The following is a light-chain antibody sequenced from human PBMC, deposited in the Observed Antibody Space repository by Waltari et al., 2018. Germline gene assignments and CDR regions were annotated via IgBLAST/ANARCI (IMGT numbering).Light chain of an antibody. V-gene: IGKV3-11*01. CDR3: QQRTDRPPVT. CDR1: QSVSVY. J-gene: IGKJ1*01. Sequence: EVVLPQSPATLSLSPGERANLPCRASQSVSVYLALYQQKPGQAPRHLIYDASDRATGVPARFSGSGSGTDFTLTISSLEPEDFAVYYCQQRTDRPPVTFGQGTRVEMK. CDR2: DAS.